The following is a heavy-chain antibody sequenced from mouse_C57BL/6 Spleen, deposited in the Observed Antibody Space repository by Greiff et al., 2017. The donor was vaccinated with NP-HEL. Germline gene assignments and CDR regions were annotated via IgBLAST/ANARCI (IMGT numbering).Heavy chain of an antibody. J-gene: IGHJ4*01. CDR2: IYPGDGDT. CDR1: GYAFSSSW. Sequence: QVHVKQSGPELVKPGASVKISCKASGYAFSSSWMNWVKQRPGKGLEWIGRIYPGDGDTNYNGKFKGKATLTADKSSSTAYMQLSSLTSEDSAVYFCARRYYGSNAMDYWGQGTSVAVSS. V-gene: IGHV1-82*01. CDR3: ARRYYGSNAMDY. D-gene: IGHD1-1*01.